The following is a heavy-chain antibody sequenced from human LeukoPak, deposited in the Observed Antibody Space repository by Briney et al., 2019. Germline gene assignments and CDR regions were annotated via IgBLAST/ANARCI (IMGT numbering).Heavy chain of an antibody. CDR3: AGGAPGYCSSTTCPLDY. Sequence: SETLSLTCTVSGGSISSYYWSWIRQPPGKGLEWIGYIYYSGSTNYNPSLKSRVTISVDTSKNQFSLKLSSVTAADTAVYYCAGGAPGYCSSTTCPLDYWGQGTLVTVSS. D-gene: IGHD2-2*01. CDR1: GGSISSYY. V-gene: IGHV4-59*01. CDR2: IYYSGST. J-gene: IGHJ4*02.